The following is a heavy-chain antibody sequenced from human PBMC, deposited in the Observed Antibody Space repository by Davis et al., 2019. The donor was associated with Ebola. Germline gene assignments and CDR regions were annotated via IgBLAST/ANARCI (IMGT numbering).Heavy chain of an antibody. D-gene: IGHD4-11*01. Sequence: HTGGSLRLSCAASGFTFSSYWMHWVRQAPGKGLVWVSRINSDGSSTSYAESVKGRFTISRDNAKNTVYLQMNSLRAEDTAVYYCARDSDDYSFDYWGQGTLVTVSS. V-gene: IGHV3-74*01. CDR2: INSDGSST. J-gene: IGHJ4*02. CDR1: GFTFSSYW. CDR3: ARDSDDYSFDY.